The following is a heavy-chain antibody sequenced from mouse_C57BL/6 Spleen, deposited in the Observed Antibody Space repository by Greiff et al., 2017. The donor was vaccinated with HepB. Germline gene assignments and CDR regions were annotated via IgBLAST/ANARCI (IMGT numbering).Heavy chain of an antibody. CDR1: GYTFTSYW. J-gene: IGHJ3*01. CDR3: ARSEDGPFAY. CDR2: IDPSDSYT. V-gene: IGHV1-50*01. Sequence: QVQLQPGAELVQPGASVKLSCKASGYTFTSYWMQWVKQRPGQGLEWIGEIDPSDSYTNYNQKFKGKATLTVDTSSSTAYMQLSSLTSEDSAVYYCARSEDGPFAYWGQGTLVTVSA. D-gene: IGHD2-3*01.